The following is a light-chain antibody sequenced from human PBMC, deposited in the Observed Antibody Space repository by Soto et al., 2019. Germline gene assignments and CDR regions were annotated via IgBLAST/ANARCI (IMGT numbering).Light chain of an antibody. J-gene: IGKJ4*01. V-gene: IGKV3-15*01. CDR2: GAS. CDR3: QRYNNWPLT. Sequence: EIAMTQSPATLSVSPGERATLSCRASQSVSTNLAWYQQKPGQAPRLLIYGASTRATGVPARFSGSRSGPEFTLTINSLQSEDFAIYYCQRYNNWPLTFGGGTKVESK. CDR1: QSVSTN.